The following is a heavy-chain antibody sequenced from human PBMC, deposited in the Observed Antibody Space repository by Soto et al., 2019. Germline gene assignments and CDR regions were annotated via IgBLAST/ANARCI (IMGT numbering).Heavy chain of an antibody. D-gene: IGHD5-12*01. CDR3: ARDWGEMATTHDAFDI. CDR2: IWYDGSNK. CDR1: GFTFSSYG. V-gene: IGHV3-33*01. Sequence: QVQLVESGGGVVQPGRSLRLSCAASGFTFSSYGMHWVRQAPGKGLEWVAVIWYDGSNKYYADSVKGRFTISRDNSKNTLYLHMNSLRAEDTAVYYCARDWGEMATTHDAFDIWGQGTMVTVSS. J-gene: IGHJ3*02.